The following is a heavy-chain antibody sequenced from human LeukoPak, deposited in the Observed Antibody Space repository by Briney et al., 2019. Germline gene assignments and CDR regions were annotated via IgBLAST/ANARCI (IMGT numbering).Heavy chain of an antibody. D-gene: IGHD4-17*01. Sequence: SVKVSCKASGGTFSSYAIGWVRQATGKGLEWVGGIIPMFGTANYAQKFQGRVTITADESTSTAYMEVSSLRSEDTAVYYCARGSGYGDSPGLHWGQGTLVTVPS. CDR3: ARGSGYGDSPGLH. CDR1: GGTFSSYA. V-gene: IGHV1-69*13. J-gene: IGHJ4*02. CDR2: IIPMFGTA.